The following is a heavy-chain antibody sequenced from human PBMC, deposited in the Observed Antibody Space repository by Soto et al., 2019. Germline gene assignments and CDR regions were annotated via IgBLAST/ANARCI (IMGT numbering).Heavy chain of an antibody. CDR1: GYTFTSYG. Sequence: QVQLVQSGAEVKKPGASVKVSCKASGYTFTSYGISWVRQAPGQGLEWMGWISAYNGNTNYAQKLQGRVTMTTDTSTRTAYMELRSLRSDDTAVYYWARVYRITMVRGELSEYWGHGTLVTVSS. J-gene: IGHJ4*01. V-gene: IGHV1-18*01. CDR2: ISAYNGNT. D-gene: IGHD3-10*01. CDR3: ARVYRITMVRGELSEY.